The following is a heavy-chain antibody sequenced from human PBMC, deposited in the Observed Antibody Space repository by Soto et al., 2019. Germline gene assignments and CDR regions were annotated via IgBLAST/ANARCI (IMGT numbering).Heavy chain of an antibody. CDR3: ARGTSWQLPFDY. J-gene: IGHJ4*02. V-gene: IGHV4-59*01. CDR2: ISYSGST. D-gene: IGHD6-13*01. Sequence: SETLSLTCIVSGGSISSYYWNWIRQPPGKRLEWIGYISYSGSTDYNPSLKSRVTISGDTSKNQFSLKVSSVTAADTAVYYCARGTSWQLPFDYWGQGTLVTVSS. CDR1: GGSISSYY.